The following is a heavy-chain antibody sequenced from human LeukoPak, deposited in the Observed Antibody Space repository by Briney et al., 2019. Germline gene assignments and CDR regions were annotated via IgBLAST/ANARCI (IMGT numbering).Heavy chain of an antibody. CDR1: GYTFTSYY. CDR2: INPSGGST. Sequence: ASVKVSCKASGYTFTSYYMHWVRQAPGQGLEWMGIINPSGGSTSYAQKFQGRVTMTRDTSTSTVYMELSSLRSEDTAVYYCAGSRYFCSNRCYNTRYGMDVWGKGTTVTVSS. D-gene: IGHD2-2*02. CDR3: AGSRYFCSNRCYNTRYGMDV. J-gene: IGHJ6*04. V-gene: IGHV1-46*01.